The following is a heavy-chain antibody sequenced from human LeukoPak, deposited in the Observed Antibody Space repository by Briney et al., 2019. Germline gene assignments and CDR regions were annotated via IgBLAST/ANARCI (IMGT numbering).Heavy chain of an antibody. CDR2: IYYSGST. CDR1: GDSNSSYY. D-gene: IGHD3-22*01. J-gene: IGHJ2*01. V-gene: IGHV4-59*08. CDR3: ARQEITMIVVAPFDL. Sequence: SETLSLTCTVSGDSNSSYYWSWIRQPPGKGLEWIGYIYYSGSTNYNPSLKSRVTISVDTSKNQFSLKLSSVTAADTAVYYCARQEITMIVVAPFDLWGRGTLVTVSS.